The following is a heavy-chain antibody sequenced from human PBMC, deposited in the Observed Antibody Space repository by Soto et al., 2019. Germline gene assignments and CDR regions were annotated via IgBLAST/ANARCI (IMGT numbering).Heavy chain of an antibody. CDR3: AKDQGPFRTTVTYDY. D-gene: IGHD4-17*01. V-gene: IGHV3-30*18. CDR1: GFTLSRYG. J-gene: IGHJ4*02. CDR2: ISYDGSNK. Sequence: PGGSLRLSCAASGFTLSRYGMHWVRQAPGKGLEWVAVISYDGSNKNYADSVKGRFTISRDNSKNTLYLQMNSLRAEDTAVYYCAKDQGPFRTTVTYDYWGQGTLVTVSS.